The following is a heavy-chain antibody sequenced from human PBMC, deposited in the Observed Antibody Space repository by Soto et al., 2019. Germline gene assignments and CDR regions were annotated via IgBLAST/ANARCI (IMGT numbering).Heavy chain of an antibody. Sequence: EVQLLESGGGFVQPGGSLRLSCAASGFRFSDFAMTWVRQAPGRWLEWVSAITGTASSTYYADSVKGRFTISRDNSKNTLYLQINSLRAEDTAIYYCAKGAEGYVVSSLDSWGQGTLVTVSS. D-gene: IGHD5-12*01. J-gene: IGHJ4*02. V-gene: IGHV3-23*01. CDR2: ITGTASST. CDR3: AKGAEGYVVSSLDS. CDR1: GFRFSDFA.